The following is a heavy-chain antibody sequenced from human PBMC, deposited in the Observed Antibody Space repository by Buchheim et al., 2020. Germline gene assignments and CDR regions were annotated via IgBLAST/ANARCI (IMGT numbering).Heavy chain of an antibody. V-gene: IGHV3-7*04. J-gene: IGHJ4*02. D-gene: IGHD2-15*01. Sequence: EVLLVESGGGLVQPGGSLRLSCATSGFTFSSYWMTWVRRAPGRGLEWVANIKPDGSEMYYVDSVKGRFILSRDNLENSLYLQMNSLRAEDTAVYYCAKEHCSGGSCYVGLDYWGQGTL. CDR2: IKPDGSEM. CDR1: GFTFSSYW. CDR3: AKEHCSGGSCYVGLDY.